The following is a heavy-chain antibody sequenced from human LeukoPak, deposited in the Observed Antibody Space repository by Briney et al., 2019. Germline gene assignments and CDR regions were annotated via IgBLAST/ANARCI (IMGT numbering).Heavy chain of an antibody. Sequence: GGSLRLSCAASGFTFSSYGMHWVRQAPGKGLEWVAVISYDGSNKYYADSVKGRFTISRDNSKNTLYLQMNSLRAEDTAVYYCAQSGSSQLPDYWGLGTLVTVSS. V-gene: IGHV3-30*03. CDR2: ISYDGSNK. CDR3: AQSGSSQLPDY. D-gene: IGHD1-26*01. J-gene: IGHJ4*02. CDR1: GFTFSSYG.